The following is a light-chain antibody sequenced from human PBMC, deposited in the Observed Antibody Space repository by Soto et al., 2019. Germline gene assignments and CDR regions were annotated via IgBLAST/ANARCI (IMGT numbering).Light chain of an antibody. CDR2: SNN. CDR1: SSNIGSNT. Sequence: QSVLTQPPSASGTPGQRVTIACSGSSSNIGSNTVNWYQQLPGTAPKLLIYSNNQRPSGVPDRFSGSKSGTSASLAISVLASEAEADYYSAAGDDSRNGTVWVFGGGTKLTV. CDR3: AAGDDSRNGTVWV. J-gene: IGLJ3*02. V-gene: IGLV1-44*01.